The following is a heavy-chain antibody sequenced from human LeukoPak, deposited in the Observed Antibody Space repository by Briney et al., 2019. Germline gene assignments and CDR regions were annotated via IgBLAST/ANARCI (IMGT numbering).Heavy chain of an antibody. D-gene: IGHD1-14*01. V-gene: IGHV3-33*01. CDR1: GFIFSDYG. Sequence: PGGSLSLSCVASGFIFSDYGMQWVRQAPGKGLEWVAFIWHDETNKYYGESVKGRFTISRDNAKNSVFLQMNSLRAEDTAVYYCARDQSYYRVWGQGTLVTVSS. CDR2: IWHDETNK. J-gene: IGHJ4*02. CDR3: ARDQSYYRV.